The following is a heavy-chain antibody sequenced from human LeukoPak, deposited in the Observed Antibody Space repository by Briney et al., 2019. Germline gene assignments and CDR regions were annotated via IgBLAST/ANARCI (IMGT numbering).Heavy chain of an antibody. V-gene: IGHV3-23*01. CDR2: ISGSGGST. J-gene: IGHJ4*02. CDR3: AKVRSAVVAAATNY. Sequence: GGSLRLSCAASGFTFSNYAMSWVRQVPGKGLEWVSVISGSGGSTYHADSVKGRFTISRDNSNNTLYLQMNSLRAEDTAIYYCAKVRSAVVAAATNYWGQGTLVTVSS. D-gene: IGHD2-15*01. CDR1: GFTFSNYA.